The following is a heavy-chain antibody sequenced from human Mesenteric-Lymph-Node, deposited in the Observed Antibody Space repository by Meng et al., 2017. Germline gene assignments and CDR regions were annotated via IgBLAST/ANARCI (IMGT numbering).Heavy chain of an antibody. CDR2: IKRDGSEK. J-gene: IGHJ4*02. CDR3: ARDLQTAY. CDR1: GFTFSSYE. V-gene: IGHV3-7*01. D-gene: IGHD1-1*01. Sequence: GESLKISCAASGFTFSSYEMTWVRQAPGRGLEWVANIKRDGSEKNYVDSVKGRFTISRDNAKNSLYLQMNSLRDEDTAVYYCARDLQTAYWGQGTLVTVSS.